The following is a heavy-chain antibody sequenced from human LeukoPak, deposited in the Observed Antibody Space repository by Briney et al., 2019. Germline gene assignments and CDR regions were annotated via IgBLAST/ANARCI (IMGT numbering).Heavy chain of an antibody. J-gene: IGHJ4*02. CDR2: VNAVSSYI. CDR1: GFTFSDYS. D-gene: IGHD3-22*01. CDR3: ARLRRNSDRSDFFYYYDH. V-gene: IGHV3-21*01. Sequence: GGSLRLSCAASGFTFSDYSMNWVRQAPGKGLEWVASVNAVSSYIYYADSMRGRFTISRDNAKNSLSLQMNSLRAEDTAVYYCARLRRNSDRSDFFYYYDHWAREPWSPSPQ.